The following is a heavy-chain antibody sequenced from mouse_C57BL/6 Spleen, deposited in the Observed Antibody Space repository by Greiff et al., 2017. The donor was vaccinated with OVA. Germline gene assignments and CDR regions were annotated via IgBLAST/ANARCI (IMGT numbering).Heavy chain of an antibody. J-gene: IGHJ1*03. D-gene: IGHD2-4*01. Sequence: EVQLVPSGGGLVKPGGSLKLSCAASGFTFSSYAMSWVRPTPEKRLEWVASISDGGSSTYSPDTVKGRFPLSKDNAKNYLYLQMSHLKSEDTAMYYCARDPGMITTDWYFDVWGTGTTVTVSS. V-gene: IGHV5-4*01. CDR1: GFTFSSYA. CDR2: ISDGGSST. CDR3: ARDPGMITTDWYFDV.